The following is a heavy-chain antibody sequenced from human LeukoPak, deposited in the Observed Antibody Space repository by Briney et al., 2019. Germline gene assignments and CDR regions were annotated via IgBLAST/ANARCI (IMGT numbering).Heavy chain of an antibody. CDR3: ARLVDSSGYYPFFFFDY. D-gene: IGHD3-22*01. Sequence: GESLKISCKGSGYSFTSYWIGWVRQMPGEVLEWMGIIYPGDSDTRYSPSFQGQVTISADKSISTAYLQWSSLNASDTAMYYCARLVDSSGYYPFFFFDYWGQGTLVTVSS. CDR1: GYSFTSYW. V-gene: IGHV5-51*01. CDR2: IYPGDSDT. J-gene: IGHJ4*02.